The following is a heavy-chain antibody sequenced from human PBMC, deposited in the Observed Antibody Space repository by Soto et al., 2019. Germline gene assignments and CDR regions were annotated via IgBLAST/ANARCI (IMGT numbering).Heavy chain of an antibody. V-gene: IGHV3-21*01. CDR3: VRARSTDSRPDY. J-gene: IGHJ4*02. CDR2: ITSSSSYI. D-gene: IGHD3-22*01. CDR1: GFTFSLHS. Sequence: PGGSLRLSCAASGFTFSLHSMIWVRQAPGKGLEWVASITSSSSYIYYEDSLKGRFTISRDNAKNSLFLQLDSLRAEDTAVYFCVRARSTDSRPDYWGQGTLVTVSS.